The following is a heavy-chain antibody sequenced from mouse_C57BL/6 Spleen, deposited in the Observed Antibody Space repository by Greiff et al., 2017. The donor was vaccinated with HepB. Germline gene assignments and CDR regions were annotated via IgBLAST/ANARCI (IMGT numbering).Heavy chain of an antibody. CDR1: GYTFTSYW. V-gene: IGHV1-74*01. CDR3: ASLLYYYGSSPYAMDY. J-gene: IGHJ4*01. Sequence: QVHVKQSGAELVKPGASVKVSCKASGYTFTSYWMHWVKQRPGQGLEWIGRIHPSDSDTNYNQKFKGKATLTVDKSSSTAYMQLSSLTSEDSAVYYCASLLYYYGSSPYAMDYWGQGTSVTVSS. D-gene: IGHD1-1*01. CDR2: IHPSDSDT.